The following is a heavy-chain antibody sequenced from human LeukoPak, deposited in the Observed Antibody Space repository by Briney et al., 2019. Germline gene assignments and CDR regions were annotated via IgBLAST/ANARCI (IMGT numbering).Heavy chain of an antibody. Sequence: ASETLSLTCTVSGFTVSSNSMSWVRQAPGKGLEWVSFIYSGGNTHYSDSVKGRFTISRDNSKNTLYLQMNSLRAEDTAVYYCARRAGEYSHPYDYWGQGTLVTVSS. CDR1: GFTVSSNS. CDR2: IYSGGNT. CDR3: ARRAGEYSHPYDY. V-gene: IGHV3-53*01. D-gene: IGHD4-17*01. J-gene: IGHJ4*02.